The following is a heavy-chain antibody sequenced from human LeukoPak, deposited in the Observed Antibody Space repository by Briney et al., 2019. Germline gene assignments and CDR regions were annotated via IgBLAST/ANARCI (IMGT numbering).Heavy chain of an antibody. CDR3: AGYISTFYFYYGMDL. V-gene: IGHV4-59*02. J-gene: IGHJ6*04. D-gene: IGHD2-2*01. Sequence: SETQSPTCTLSGGPVSIQYWSWIRQPPGKGLEWVGYIYHSGSTNYSPSLKSRATISVDTSKKHLSLNLSSVTPADTAVYYCAGYISTFYFYYGMDLWGEGTTVTVSS. CDR1: GGPVSIQY. CDR2: IYHSGST.